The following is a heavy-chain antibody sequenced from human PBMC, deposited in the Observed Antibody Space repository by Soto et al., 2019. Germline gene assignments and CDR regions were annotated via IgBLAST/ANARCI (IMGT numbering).Heavy chain of an antibody. CDR1: GFTFSSYG. CDR3: ARGGDIVVVVAATTAVAHIDY. D-gene: IGHD2-15*01. Sequence: QVQLVESGGGVVQPGRSLRLSCAASGFTFSSYGMHWVRQAPGKGLEWVAVIWYDGSNKYYADSVKGRFTISRDNSKNTLYLQMNSLRAEDTAVYYCARGGDIVVVVAATTAVAHIDYWGQGTLVTVSS. CDR2: IWYDGSNK. J-gene: IGHJ4*02. V-gene: IGHV3-33*01.